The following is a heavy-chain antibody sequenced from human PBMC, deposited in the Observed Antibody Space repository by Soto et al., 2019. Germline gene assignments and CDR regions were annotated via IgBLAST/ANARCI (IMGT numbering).Heavy chain of an antibody. J-gene: IGHJ4*02. D-gene: IGHD6-19*01. CDR2: VFHKVIT. CDR3: ARDAAVTGEDERFDY. V-gene: IGHV4-4*02. Sequence: SETLSLTCSVSGDSIKSNVWWSWVRQSPGKALEWIGEVFHKVITNYNPSLWGRVTMSVDKANNQLSLMLTSVTAADTGIYYCARDAAVTGEDERFDYWGQRTLVTVSP. CDR1: GDSIKSNVW.